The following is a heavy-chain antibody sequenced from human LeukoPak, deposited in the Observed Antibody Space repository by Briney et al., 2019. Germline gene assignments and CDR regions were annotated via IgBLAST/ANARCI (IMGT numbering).Heavy chain of an antibody. Sequence: PGGSLRLSCAASRFTFSNYAMSWVRQAPGNGLEWVSTISGGDNSYYADSVKGRFTISRDNSRNTLYLQMSSLRAEDTAVYYCAKAPPYKKYFDYWGQGTLVTVSS. CDR3: AKAPPYKKYFDY. V-gene: IGHV3-23*01. CDR2: ISGGDNS. J-gene: IGHJ4*02. D-gene: IGHD1-1*01. CDR1: RFTFSNYA.